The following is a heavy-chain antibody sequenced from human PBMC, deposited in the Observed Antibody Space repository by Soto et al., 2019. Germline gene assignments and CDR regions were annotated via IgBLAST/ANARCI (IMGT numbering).Heavy chain of an antibody. J-gene: IGHJ5*02. CDR3: ARLYSSLEIVWFDP. CDR2: INAGNGNT. CDR1: GYTFTSYA. Sequence: ASVKVSCKASGYTFTSYAMHWVRQARGQRLEWMGWINAGNGNTKYSQKFQGRVTITRDTSASTAYMELSSLRSEDTAVYYCARLYSSLEIVWFDPWGQGTLVTVSS. V-gene: IGHV1-3*01. D-gene: IGHD6-6*01.